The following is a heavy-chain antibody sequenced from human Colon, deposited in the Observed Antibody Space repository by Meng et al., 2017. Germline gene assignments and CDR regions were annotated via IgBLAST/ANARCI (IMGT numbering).Heavy chain of an antibody. CDR2: SYYSGST. V-gene: IGHV4-39*01. D-gene: IGHD1-26*01. Sequence: QLQLQESGPGVVKPSETLSLTCTASGGSIISSPYYWGGIRQPPGKGLEWIGSSYYSGSTYHNPPLKSRLSVSVDTSKNQFSLKLSSVTAAETAIYYCARHWGSGSYSPAFDPWGQGTLVTVSS. CDR1: GGSIISSPYY. CDR3: ARHWGSGSYSPAFDP. J-gene: IGHJ5*02.